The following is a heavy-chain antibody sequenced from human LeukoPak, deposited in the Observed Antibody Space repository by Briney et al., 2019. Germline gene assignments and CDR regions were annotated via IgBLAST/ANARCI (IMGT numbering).Heavy chain of an antibody. J-gene: IGHJ4*02. V-gene: IGHV3-23*01. Sequence: GGSLRLSCAASGFTFSSCAMSWVRQAPGKGLEWVSAISGSGGSTYYADFVKGRFTISRDNSKNTLYLQMNSLRAEDTAVYYCAKGRTWLAFRLWGQGTLVTVSS. D-gene: IGHD6-19*01. CDR2: ISGSGGST. CDR1: GFTFSSCA. CDR3: AKGRTWLAFRL.